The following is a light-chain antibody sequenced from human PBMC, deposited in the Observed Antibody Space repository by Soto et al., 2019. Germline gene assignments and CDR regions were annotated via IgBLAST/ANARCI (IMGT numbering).Light chain of an antibody. Sequence: QSALTQPRSVSGSPGQSVTISCTGTSNDVGGYNFVSWYQQHPGKAPKLFIYDVSKRPSGVPDRFSGSKSGNTASLTISGLQAEDEADYYCCSYAGTYTLWVFGGGTQLTVL. J-gene: IGLJ3*02. CDR2: DVS. CDR1: SNDVGGYNF. CDR3: CSYAGTYTLWV. V-gene: IGLV2-11*01.